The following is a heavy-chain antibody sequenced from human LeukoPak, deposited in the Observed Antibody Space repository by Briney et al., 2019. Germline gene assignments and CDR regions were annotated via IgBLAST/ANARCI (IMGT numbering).Heavy chain of an antibody. J-gene: IGHJ4*02. Sequence: SETLSLACTVSGGSISSSSYYWGWIRQPPGKGLEWIGSIYYSGSTNYNPSLKSRVTISVDTSKNQFSLKLSSVTAADTAVYYCARVMVRLRYFDWLHPFDYWGQGTLVTVSS. D-gene: IGHD3-9*01. V-gene: IGHV4-39*07. CDR2: IYYSGST. CDR3: ARVMVRLRYFDWLHPFDY. CDR1: GGSISSSSYY.